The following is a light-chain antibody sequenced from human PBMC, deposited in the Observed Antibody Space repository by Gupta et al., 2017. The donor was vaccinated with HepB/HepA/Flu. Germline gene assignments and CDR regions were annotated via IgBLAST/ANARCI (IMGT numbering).Light chain of an antibody. J-gene: IGLJ2*01. CDR2: YDN. CDR3: QVWASSSDHVV. Sequence: SYVLTQPPSVSVAPEKTARITCGGNNIGSKSVHWYQQKPGQAPVLVIYYDNDRPSGIPERFSGSNSGNTATLTISRVEAGDEADYYCQVWASSSDHVVFGGGTKLTVL. CDR1: NIGSKS. V-gene: IGLV3-21*04.